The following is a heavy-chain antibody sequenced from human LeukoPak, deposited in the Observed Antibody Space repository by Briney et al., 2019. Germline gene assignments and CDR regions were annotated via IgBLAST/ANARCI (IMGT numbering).Heavy chain of an antibody. D-gene: IGHD2-15*01. J-gene: IGHJ4*02. Sequence: PWGSVRLFCAASGLTFSTYNMNWVRQAPGKGLEWVSYIDSSNTPIYYADSVKGRFAISRDNGKNSLYLQMNSLRDEDTAVYYCARDRCSGGSCDLDYWGQGTLVSVSP. V-gene: IGHV3-48*02. CDR2: IDSSNTPI. CDR3: ARDRCSGGSCDLDY. CDR1: GLTFSTYN.